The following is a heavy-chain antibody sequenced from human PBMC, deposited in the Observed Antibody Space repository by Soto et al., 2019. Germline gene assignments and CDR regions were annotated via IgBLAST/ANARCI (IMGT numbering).Heavy chain of an antibody. Sequence: PGGSLRLSCAASGFTFSTYGMHWVRQAPGKGLEWVAVISYDGTNKYYADSVKGRFTISRDDSKNTLHLLMNSLRAEDTAVYYCAKGGDSSSWLRYWGQGTLVTVSS. D-gene: IGHD6-13*01. J-gene: IGHJ4*02. CDR3: AKGGDSSSWLRY. CDR2: ISYDGTNK. CDR1: GFTFSTYG. V-gene: IGHV3-30*18.